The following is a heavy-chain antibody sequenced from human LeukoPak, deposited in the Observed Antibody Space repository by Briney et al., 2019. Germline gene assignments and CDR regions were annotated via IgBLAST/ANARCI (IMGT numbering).Heavy chain of an antibody. CDR2: IYYSGST. CDR1: GGSFSGYY. V-gene: IGHV4-59*01. CDR3: ARSLTAADAFDI. Sequence: SETLSLTCAVYGGSFSGYYWSWIRQPPGKGLEWIGYIYYSGSTNYNPSLKSRVTISEDTSKNQFSLKLSSVTAADTAVYYRARSLTAADAFDIWGQGTMVTVPS. J-gene: IGHJ3*02. D-gene: IGHD6-13*01.